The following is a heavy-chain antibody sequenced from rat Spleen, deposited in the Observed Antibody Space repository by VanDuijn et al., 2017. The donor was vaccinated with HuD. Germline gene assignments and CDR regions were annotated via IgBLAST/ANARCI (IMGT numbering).Heavy chain of an antibody. CDR1: GLSFSNYD. CDR2: ISPTGFIT. V-gene: IGHV5-25*01. Sequence: EVQLVESGGGLVQPGRSMKLSCAASGLSFSNYDMAWVRQAPTKGLEWVASISPTGFITNYRDSVKGRFTISRDSAKSTLYLQMDSLRSEDTATYYCVRQGYLRDWYFDFWGPGTMVAVSS. CDR3: VRQGYLRDWYFDF. J-gene: IGHJ1*01. D-gene: IGHD2-7*01.